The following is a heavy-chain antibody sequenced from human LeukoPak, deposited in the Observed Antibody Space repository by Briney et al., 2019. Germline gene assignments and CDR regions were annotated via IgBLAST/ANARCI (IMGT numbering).Heavy chain of an antibody. CDR3: ATDTYSGSWTDAFDI. CDR2: IYYSGST. Sequence: SETLSLTCTVSGGSVSSGSYYWSWIRQPPGKGLEWIGYIYYSGSTNYNPSLKSRVTISVDTSKNQFSLKLSSVTAADTAVYYCATDTYSGSWTDAFDIWGQGTMVTVSS. V-gene: IGHV4-61*01. J-gene: IGHJ3*02. D-gene: IGHD1-26*01. CDR1: GGSVSSGSYY.